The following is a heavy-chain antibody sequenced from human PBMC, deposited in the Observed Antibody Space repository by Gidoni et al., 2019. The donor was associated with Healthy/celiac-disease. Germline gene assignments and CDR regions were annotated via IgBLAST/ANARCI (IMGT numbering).Heavy chain of an antibody. V-gene: IGHV1-24*01. CDR3: ATDGVRRKSEWLRLLDY. CDR2: FDPEDGET. CDR1: GYTLTQLS. J-gene: IGHJ4*02. Sequence: QVQLVQSGAEVKKPGASVKVSCKAFGYTLTQLSMPWVRQAPGKGLEWMGGFDPEDGETIYAQKFQGRVTMTEDTSTDTAYMELSSLRSEDTAVYYCATDGVRRKSEWLRLLDYWGQGTLVTVSS. D-gene: IGHD5-12*01.